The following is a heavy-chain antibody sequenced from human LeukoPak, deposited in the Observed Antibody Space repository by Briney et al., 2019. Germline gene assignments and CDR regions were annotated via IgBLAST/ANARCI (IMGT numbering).Heavy chain of an antibody. J-gene: IGHJ4*02. CDR3: ARLTTVTTFQR. V-gene: IGHV1-69*02. CDR1: GGTFSSYT. CDR2: IIPILGIA. D-gene: IGHD4-11*01. Sequence: SVKVSCKASGGTFSSYTISWVRQAPGQGLEWMGRIIPILGIANYAQKFQGRVTITADKSTSTAYMELSSLKSEDTAVYYCARLTTVTTFQRWGQGTLVTVSS.